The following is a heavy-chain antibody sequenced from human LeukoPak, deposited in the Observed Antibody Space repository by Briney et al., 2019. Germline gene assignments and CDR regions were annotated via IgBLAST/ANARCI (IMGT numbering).Heavy chain of an antibody. CDR1: GFTFSKYA. V-gene: IGHV3-23*01. CDR2: INDRGTGT. CDR3: ARELPSDY. Sequence: GGSLRLSCAASGFTFSKYAMSWVRQAPGKGLEWVSTINDRGTGTYYADSVKGRFTISRDNSKNTLSLQMNSLRAEDTAVYYCARELPSDYWGQGTLVTVSS. J-gene: IGHJ4*02. D-gene: IGHD1-26*01.